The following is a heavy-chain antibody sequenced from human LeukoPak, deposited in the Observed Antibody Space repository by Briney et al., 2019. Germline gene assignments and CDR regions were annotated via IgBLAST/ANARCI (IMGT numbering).Heavy chain of an antibody. V-gene: IGHV3-30*18. D-gene: IGHD3-9*01. CDR2: ISYDGSNK. Sequence: GGSLRLSCAASGFTFSSYGMHWVRQAPGKGLEWVAVISYDGSNKYYADSVKGRFTISRDNSKNTLYLQMNSLRAEDTAVYYCAKDLGSHYDILTGYYYYYGMDVWGQGTTVTVSS. J-gene: IGHJ6*02. CDR3: AKDLGSHYDILTGYYYYYGMDV. CDR1: GFTFSSYG.